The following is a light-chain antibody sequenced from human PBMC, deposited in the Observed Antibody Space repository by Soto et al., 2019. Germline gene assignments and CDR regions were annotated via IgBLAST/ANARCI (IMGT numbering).Light chain of an antibody. J-gene: IGKJ4*02. CDR3: PATTNSHTVCM. CDR2: AAS. V-gene: IGKV3-11*01. Sequence: IAVTHLPAPLSFSQGERVTLSCRASQSVSTYLAWYQQKPGQAPRLLIYAASNRATGIPGRFRGSGSGTDFTLIIICLAPEDFCFFDGPATTNSHTVCMFG. CDR1: QSVSTY.